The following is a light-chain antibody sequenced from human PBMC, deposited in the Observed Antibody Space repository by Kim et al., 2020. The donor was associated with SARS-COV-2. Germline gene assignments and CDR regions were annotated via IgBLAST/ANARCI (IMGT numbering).Light chain of an antibody. CDR1: QSVSSY. V-gene: IGKV3-11*01. J-gene: IGKJ4*01. CDR3: QQRSNWPPLT. Sequence: SPGERATLSCRASQSVSSYLAWYQQKPGQAPRLLIYYASNRATGIPARFSGSGSGTDFTLTISSLEPEDFAVYYCQQRSNWPPLTFGGGTKVDIK. CDR2: YAS.